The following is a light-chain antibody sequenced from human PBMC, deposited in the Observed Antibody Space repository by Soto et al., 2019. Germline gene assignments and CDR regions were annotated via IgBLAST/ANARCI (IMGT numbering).Light chain of an antibody. CDR1: QSISSW. J-gene: IGKJ1*01. CDR3: QHYNSYSEA. V-gene: IGKV1-5*01. Sequence: DIQMTQSPSTLSASVGDRVTITCRASQSISSWLAWYQQKPGKAPKLLIYDASSLESGVSSRFSGSGSGTEVTLPITSLQTAGFATYYCQHYNSYSEAFGQGTK. CDR2: DAS.